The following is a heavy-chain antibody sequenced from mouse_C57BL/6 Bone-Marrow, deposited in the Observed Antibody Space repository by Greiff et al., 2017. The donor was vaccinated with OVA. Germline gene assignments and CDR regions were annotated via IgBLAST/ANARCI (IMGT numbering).Heavy chain of an antibody. Sequence: VHLVESGPGLVQPSQSLSITCTVSGFSLTSYGVHWVRQSPGKGLEWLGVIWSGGSTDYNAAFISRLSISKDNSKSQVFFKMNSLQADDTAIYYCARKQYGNSAWFAYWGQGTLVTVSA. CDR1: GFSLTSYG. CDR3: ARKQYGNSAWFAY. J-gene: IGHJ3*01. CDR2: IWSGGST. V-gene: IGHV2-2*01. D-gene: IGHD2-10*02.